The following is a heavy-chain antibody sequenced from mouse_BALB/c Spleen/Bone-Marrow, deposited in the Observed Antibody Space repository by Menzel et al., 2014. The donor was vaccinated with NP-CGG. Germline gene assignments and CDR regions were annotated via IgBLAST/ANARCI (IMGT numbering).Heavy chain of an antibody. CDR2: IHPNSGNT. CDR1: GYTFTSSW. V-gene: IGHV1S130*01. J-gene: IGHJ2*01. CDR3: ARHSSYAWYFDF. D-gene: IGHD1-1*01. Sequence: VQLQQSGSVLVRPGASVKLSCKASGYTFTSSWIHRAKLRPGQGLEWIGEIHPNSGNTNYNEKSKGKATLTVDTSSSTAYVDLNSLTSEDSAVYYCARHSSYAWYFDFWGQGTTLTVSS.